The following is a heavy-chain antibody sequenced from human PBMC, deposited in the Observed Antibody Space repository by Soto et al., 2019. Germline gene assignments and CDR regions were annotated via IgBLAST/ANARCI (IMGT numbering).Heavy chain of an antibody. V-gene: IGHV4-39*01. CDR3: ARHPGYCSGSNCYGYHTMDV. Sequence: QLQLQESGPGLVKPSETLSLTCIVSGGSISSSSYSWAWIRQPPGKGLEWIGTMYYGVNTYYNPSLESRVTISVDTSKNQFSLELSSVTAADTAVYSCARHPGYCSGSNCYGYHTMDVWGQGTTVTVSS. D-gene: IGHD2-2*01. CDR1: GGSISSSSYS. J-gene: IGHJ6*02. CDR2: MYYGVNT.